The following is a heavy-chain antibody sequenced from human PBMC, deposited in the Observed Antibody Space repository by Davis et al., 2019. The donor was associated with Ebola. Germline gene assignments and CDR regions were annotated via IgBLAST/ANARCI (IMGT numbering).Heavy chain of an antibody. CDR3: ASGYCSGGSCSRSPTY. J-gene: IGHJ4*02. CDR1: GFTFSNYW. Sequence: GESLKISCAASGFTFSNYWMNWVRQAPGKGLEWVANINQDGSEKYYVDSVKGRFTISRDNAKNSLYLQMNSLRAEDTAVYYCASGYCSGGSCSRSPTYWGQGTLVTVSS. V-gene: IGHV3-7*01. D-gene: IGHD2-15*01. CDR2: INQDGSEK.